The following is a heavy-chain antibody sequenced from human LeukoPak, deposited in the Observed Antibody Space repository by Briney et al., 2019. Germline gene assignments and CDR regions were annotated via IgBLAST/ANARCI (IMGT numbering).Heavy chain of an antibody. J-gene: IGHJ4*02. V-gene: IGHV4-59*01. CDR2: IYYSGST. D-gene: IGHD5-18*01. Sequence: PSETLSLTCTVSGGSISSYYWSWIRQPPGKGLEWIGYIYYSGSTNYNPSLKSRVTISVDTSKNQFSLKLSSETAADTAVYYCARVDTAMVNTFDYWGQGTLVTVSS. CDR3: ARVDTAMVNTFDY. CDR1: GGSISSYY.